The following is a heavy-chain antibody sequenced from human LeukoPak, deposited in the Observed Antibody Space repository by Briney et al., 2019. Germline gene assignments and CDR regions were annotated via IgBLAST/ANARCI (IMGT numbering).Heavy chain of an antibody. D-gene: IGHD1-14*01. CDR3: ATETNGRHYDY. CDR2: IGPTGFDR. Sequence: GGSLRLSCTTSGLTFSTSGFNWVRQAPGKGLEWVASIGPTGFDRYHADSIKGRFTISRDNANNFLYLQMDSLRAEDTAVYYCATETNGRHYDYWGQGTLLAVSS. J-gene: IGHJ4*02. CDR1: GLTFSTSG. V-gene: IGHV3-21*06.